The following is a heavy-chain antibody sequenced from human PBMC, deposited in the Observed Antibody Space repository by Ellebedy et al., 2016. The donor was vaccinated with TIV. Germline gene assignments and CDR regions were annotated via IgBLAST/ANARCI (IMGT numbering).Heavy chain of an antibody. V-gene: IGHV4-39*01. D-gene: IGHD2-21*02. J-gene: IGHJ4*02. CDR1: DDSISRSSYY. Sequence: MPSETLSLTCNVSDDSISRSSYYWGWIRQPPGKGLEYIGSVYYSGSPYYSPSFKSRVTLSADTSKNQFSLNLRTATAADTAVYYCARTDPWQPIDDWGQGILVSVSS. CDR3: ARTDPWQPIDD. CDR2: VYYSGSP.